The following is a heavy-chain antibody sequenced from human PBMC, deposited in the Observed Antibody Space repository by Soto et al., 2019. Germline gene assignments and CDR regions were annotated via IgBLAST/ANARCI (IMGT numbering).Heavy chain of an antibody. J-gene: IGHJ6*02. Sequence: QVQLVQSGAEVKKPGSSVKVSCKASGGTFSSYAISWVRQAPGQGLEWMGGIIPIFGTANYAQKFQGRVTITADESTSTAYMKLSSVRHEDTAVYYCARSRQPADYGYGMDVWGQGTTVTVS. CDR1: GGTFSSYA. CDR2: IIPIFGTA. CDR3: ARSRQPADYGYGMDV. V-gene: IGHV1-69*12.